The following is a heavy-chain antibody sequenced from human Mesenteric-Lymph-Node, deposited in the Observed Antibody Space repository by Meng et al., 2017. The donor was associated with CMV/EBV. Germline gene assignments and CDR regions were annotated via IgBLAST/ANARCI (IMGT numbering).Heavy chain of an antibody. CDR1: GVSVTSGAYH. CDR3: AKSRSSTPGIVND. CDR2: IYGTGIT. Sequence: QGPDPGLLTPSEPPVLTCLVPGVSVTSGAYHWSWIRPSPGKGLEWIGYIYGTGITIYNPSLKSRVTILLETSKNQFSLKLNSVTTADTAVYYCAKSRSSTPGIVNDWGQGTLVTVSS. V-gene: IGHV4-61*08. D-gene: IGHD2/OR15-2a*01. J-gene: IGHJ4*02.